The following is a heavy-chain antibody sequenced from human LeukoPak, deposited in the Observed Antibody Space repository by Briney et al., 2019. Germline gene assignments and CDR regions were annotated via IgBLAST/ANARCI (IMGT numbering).Heavy chain of an antibody. D-gene: IGHD6-13*01. CDR2: IRYDGSNK. V-gene: IGHV3-30*02. J-gene: IGHJ4*02. Sequence: PGGSLRLSCAASGFTFSSYGMHWVRQAPGKGLEWVAFIRYDGSNKYYADSVKGRFTISRDNSKNTLYLQMNSLRAEDTAVYYCAKETSSSWYRSASHPDYWGQGTLVTVSS. CDR3: AKETSSSWYRSASHPDY. CDR1: GFTFSSYG.